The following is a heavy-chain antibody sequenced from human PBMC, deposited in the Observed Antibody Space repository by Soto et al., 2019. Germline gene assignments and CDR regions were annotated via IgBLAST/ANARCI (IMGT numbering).Heavy chain of an antibody. V-gene: IGHV1-18*04. Sequence: QVQLVQSGAEVKKPGASVKVSCKASGYTFTSYGISWVRQAPGQGLEWMGWISAYNGNTNDAQKLQCRINMTTDTATSTAYMELRSLRSDDTAVSYCTREILMVYASHSLHYYGMDVWGQGTTVTVSS. D-gene: IGHD2-8*01. CDR3: TREILMVYASHSLHYYGMDV. CDR2: ISAYNGNT. CDR1: GYTFTSYG. J-gene: IGHJ6*02.